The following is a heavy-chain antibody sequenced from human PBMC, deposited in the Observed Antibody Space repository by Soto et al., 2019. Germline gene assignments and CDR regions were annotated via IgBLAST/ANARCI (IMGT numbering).Heavy chain of an antibody. CDR3: VLSRSARFDY. J-gene: IGHJ4*02. CDR1: GYTFTSYG. V-gene: IGHV1-18*01. D-gene: IGHD3-3*01. Sequence: QVQLVQSGAEVKKPGASVKVSCKASGYTFTSYGISWVRQAPGQGLEWMGWISAYNGNTNYAQTLQGRVTMTTETSTRTAYMELRSLRSDDRAVSYCVLSRSARFDYWGQGTLVTVSS. CDR2: ISAYNGNT.